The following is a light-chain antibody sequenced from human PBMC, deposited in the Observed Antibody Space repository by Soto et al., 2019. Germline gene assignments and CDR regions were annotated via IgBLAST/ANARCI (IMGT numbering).Light chain of an antibody. CDR1: STDVGGYNS. V-gene: IGLV2-8*01. CDR2: EVS. CDR3: GSYSGRYTFV. J-gene: IGLJ1*01. Sequence: QSVLTQAPSASGSPGQSVTISCTGTSTDVGGYNSVSWFQHHPGKAPKLMIYEVSKRPSGVPDRFSGSKSGNTASLTISGLQPEDEADYYCGSYSGRYTFVFGTGTQVTVL.